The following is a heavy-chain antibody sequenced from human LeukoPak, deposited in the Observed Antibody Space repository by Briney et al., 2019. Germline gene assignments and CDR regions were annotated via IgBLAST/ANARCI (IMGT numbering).Heavy chain of an antibody. D-gene: IGHD3-3*01. J-gene: IGHJ3*02. V-gene: IGHV1-69*05. CDR2: IMPIFGTA. Sequence: ASVKVSCKASGGTFSSYAISWVRQAPGQGLEWMGGIMPIFGTANYAQKFQGRVTITTDESTSTAYMELSSLRSEDTAVYYCASPDPYYDFWSGSDDAFDIWGQGTMVTVSS. CDR1: GGTFSSYA. CDR3: ASPDPYYDFWSGSDDAFDI.